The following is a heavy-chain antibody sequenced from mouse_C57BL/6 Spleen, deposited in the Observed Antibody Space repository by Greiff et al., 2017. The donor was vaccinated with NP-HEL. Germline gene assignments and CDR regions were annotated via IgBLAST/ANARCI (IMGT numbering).Heavy chain of an antibody. V-gene: IGHV1-19*01. CDR1: GYTFTDYY. CDR2: INPYNGGT. D-gene: IGHD1-1*01. J-gene: IGHJ4*01. Sequence: EVQLQQSGPVLVKPGASVKMSCKASGYTFTDYYMNWVKQSHGKSLEWIGVINPYNGGTSYNQKFKGKATLTVDKSSSTAYMELNSLTSEDSAVYYFARTYGSSGYAMDYWGQGTSVTVSS. CDR3: ARTYGSSGYAMDY.